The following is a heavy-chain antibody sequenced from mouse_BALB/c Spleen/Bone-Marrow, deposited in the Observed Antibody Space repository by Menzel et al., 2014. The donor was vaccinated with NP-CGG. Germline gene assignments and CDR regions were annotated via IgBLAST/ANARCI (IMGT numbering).Heavy chain of an antibody. CDR1: GFNIKDTY. Sequence: EVKLMESGAELVKPGASVKLSCTASGFNIKDTYMHWVKQRPEQGLEWIGRIDPANGNTKYDPKFQGKATITADTSSNTAYLQLSGLTSEDTAVYYCASYYYGRCFDVWGAGTRVTVSS. V-gene: IGHV14-3*02. CDR2: IDPANGNT. D-gene: IGHD1-1*01. J-gene: IGHJ1*01. CDR3: ASYYYGRCFDV.